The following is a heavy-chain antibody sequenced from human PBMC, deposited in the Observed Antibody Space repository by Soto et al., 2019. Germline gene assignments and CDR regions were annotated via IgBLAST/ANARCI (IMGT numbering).Heavy chain of an antibody. J-gene: IGHJ4*02. Sequence: EVPLVESGGGLVQPGGSLRLSCAASGFSVSDNYMSWVRQAPGKGLEWISVIYSGGTTYYADSVKGRFTISRDNSKNTLYLQMNRLRAEDTAVYYCARPIWFGDWGQGTLVTVYS. CDR3: ARPIWFGD. V-gene: IGHV3-66*04. CDR2: IYSGGTT. CDR1: GFSVSDNY. D-gene: IGHD3-10*01.